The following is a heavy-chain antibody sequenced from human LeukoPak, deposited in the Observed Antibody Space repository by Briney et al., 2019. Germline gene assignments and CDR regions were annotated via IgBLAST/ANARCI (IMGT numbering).Heavy chain of an antibody. Sequence: GGSLRLSCAASGFTFSSYWMTWVRQAPGKGLEWVANIKQDGSEKYYVDSVRGRFTISRDNAKNSLYLQVNSLRAEDTAVYYCARDGLLGYFDYWGQGTLVTVSS. CDR3: ARDGLLGYFDY. CDR2: IKQDGSEK. J-gene: IGHJ4*02. CDR1: GFTFSSYW. V-gene: IGHV3-7*01.